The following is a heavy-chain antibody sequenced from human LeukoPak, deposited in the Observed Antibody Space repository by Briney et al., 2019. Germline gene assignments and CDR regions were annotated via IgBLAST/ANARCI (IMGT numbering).Heavy chain of an antibody. Sequence: HPGASLRLSCAASGFPFSSSAMSWVRQAPGKGLEWVSGLPRSGGDTYYADSVKGRFTISRDNSKNALHLQMNSLRAEDTAIYYCAKAETNTSGLFHCWGQGTLVTVSS. D-gene: IGHD3-22*01. V-gene: IGHV3-23*01. CDR3: AKAETNTSGLFHC. CDR2: LPRSGGDT. J-gene: IGHJ4*02. CDR1: GFPFSSSA.